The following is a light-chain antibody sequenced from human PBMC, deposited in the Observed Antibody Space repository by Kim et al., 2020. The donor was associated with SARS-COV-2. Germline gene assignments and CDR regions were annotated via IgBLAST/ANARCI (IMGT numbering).Light chain of an antibody. V-gene: IGLV6-57*02. CDR1: SGSIASNY. J-gene: IGLJ3*02. Sequence: KTVTSSCNGSSGSIASNYVQWYQQRPGSATTTVIYGHNQRPSGVPDRFSGSIDSSSSSASLTISGLTTEDEAGYYCQSYDSTTLWVFGGGTQLTVL. CDR3: QSYDSTTLWV. CDR2: GHN.